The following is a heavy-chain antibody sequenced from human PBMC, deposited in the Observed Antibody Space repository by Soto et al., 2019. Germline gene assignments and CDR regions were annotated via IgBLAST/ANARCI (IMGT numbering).Heavy chain of an antibody. CDR3: AKIYAYSSSWYTTYYVDY. Sequence: GGSLRLSCAASGFTFSSYGMHWVRQAPGKGLEWVAVISYDGSNKYYADSVKGRFTISRDNSKNTLYLQMNSLRAEDTAVYYCAKIYAYSSSWYTTYYVDYWGERTRVASPQ. V-gene: IGHV3-30*18. CDR2: ISYDGSNK. J-gene: IGHJ4*02. CDR1: GFTFSSYG. D-gene: IGHD6-13*01.